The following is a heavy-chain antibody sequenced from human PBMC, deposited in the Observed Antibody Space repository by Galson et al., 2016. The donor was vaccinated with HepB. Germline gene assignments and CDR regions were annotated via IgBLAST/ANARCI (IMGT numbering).Heavy chain of an antibody. Sequence: SVKVSCKVSGCTLTELSMQWVRQAPGKGLEWVGGFDPEDGEIIHAQKFQGRVTMIEDTSTDTAYMELSSLRSEDTAVYSCAVGYSYGSYYFDYWGQGTLVTVSS. CDR2: FDPEDGEI. CDR1: GCTLTELS. J-gene: IGHJ4*02. V-gene: IGHV1-24*01. CDR3: AVGYSYGSYYFDY. D-gene: IGHD5-18*01.